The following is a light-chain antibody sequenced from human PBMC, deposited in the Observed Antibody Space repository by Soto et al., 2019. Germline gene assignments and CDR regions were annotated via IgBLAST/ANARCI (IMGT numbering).Light chain of an antibody. V-gene: IGKV3-20*01. J-gene: IGKJ2*01. Sequence: IELTQSPDTLSLSPGEIATLSCRASQTVSSDYLAWYQQKPGQAPRLLIYGASTRATGIPDRFRGSGSGTDFTLTITKLEPEDFGMYYGRQYGNSPWMYTFGRGTKVEIK. CDR2: GAS. CDR3: RQYGNSPWMYT. CDR1: QTVSSDY.